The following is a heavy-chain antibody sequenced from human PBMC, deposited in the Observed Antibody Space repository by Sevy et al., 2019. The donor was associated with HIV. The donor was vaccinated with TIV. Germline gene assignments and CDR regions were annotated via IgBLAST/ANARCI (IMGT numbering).Heavy chain of an antibody. CDR1: GGSISSGSYY. J-gene: IGHJ6*02. Sequence: SETLSLTCTVSGGSISSGSYYWSWIRQPAGKGLEWIGRIYTSGSTNYNPSLKSRVTMSVDTSKNQFSLKLSSVTAADTAVYYCARDNSPSSGWPSYYYYGMDVWGQGTTVTVSS. CDR3: ARDNSPSSGWPSYYYYGMDV. CDR2: IYTSGST. D-gene: IGHD6-19*01. V-gene: IGHV4-61*02.